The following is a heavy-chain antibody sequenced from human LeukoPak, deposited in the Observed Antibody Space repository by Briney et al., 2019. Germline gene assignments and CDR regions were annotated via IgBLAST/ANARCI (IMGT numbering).Heavy chain of an antibody. CDR3: ARDRYSSSPGDAFDI. CDR1: GGSISSGGYY. Sequence: SETLSLTCTVSGGSISSGGYYWSWIRQPPGKGLEWIGYIYHSGSTYYNPSLKSRVTISVDRSKNQFSLKLSSVTAADTAVYYCARDRYSSSPGDAFDIWGQGTMVTVSS. D-gene: IGHD6-6*01. V-gene: IGHV4-30-2*01. J-gene: IGHJ3*02. CDR2: IYHSGST.